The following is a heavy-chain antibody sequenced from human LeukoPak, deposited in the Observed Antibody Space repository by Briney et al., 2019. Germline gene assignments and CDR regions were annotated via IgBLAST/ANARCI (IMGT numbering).Heavy chain of an antibody. J-gene: IGHJ1*01. D-gene: IGHD3-10*01. V-gene: IGHV3-7*01. CDR3: VSGEVGNNNS. Sequence: GGSLRLSCAASGFSFSNFWMSWLRQAPEKGLEWVAHMNEAGSDKYYVEYVKGRFSISRDNAKNSVTLQMNSLRVEDTAVYYCVSGEVGNNNSGGKGAKVTVSS. CDR1: GFSFSNFW. CDR2: MNEAGSDK.